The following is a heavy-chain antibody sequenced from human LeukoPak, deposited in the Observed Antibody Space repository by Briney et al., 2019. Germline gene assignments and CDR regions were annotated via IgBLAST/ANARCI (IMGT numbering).Heavy chain of an antibody. Sequence: SETLSLTCNVSGDSITSTYYWGWIRQPPGKGLEWIGSISHSGNTYYNPSLKSRVTISVDTSKNHFSLNLSAVTAADTAVYYCARTVLRYFDWLLPPSAAFDYWGQGTLVTVSS. D-gene: IGHD3-9*01. V-gene: IGHV4-38-2*02. CDR3: ARTVLRYFDWLLPPSAAFDY. CDR2: ISHSGNT. CDR1: GDSITSTYY. J-gene: IGHJ4*02.